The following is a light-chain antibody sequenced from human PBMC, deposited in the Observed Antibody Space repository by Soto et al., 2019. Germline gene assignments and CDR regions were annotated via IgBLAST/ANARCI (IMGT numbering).Light chain of an antibody. Sequence: QSALTQSASVSGSPGQSITISCTGTSSDVGSYNLVSWYQQHPGKAPKLMIYEVSKRPSGVSNRFSGSKPGNTASLTISGLQAEDEADYYCCSYAGSSTPLIFGTGTKATV. CDR3: CSYAGSSTPLI. J-gene: IGLJ1*01. CDR1: SSDVGSYNL. CDR2: EVS. V-gene: IGLV2-23*02.